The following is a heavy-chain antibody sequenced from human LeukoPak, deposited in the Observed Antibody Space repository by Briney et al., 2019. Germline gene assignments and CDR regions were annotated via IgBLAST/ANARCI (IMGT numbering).Heavy chain of an antibody. J-gene: IGHJ4*02. D-gene: IGHD3-3*01. Sequence: GGSLRLSCAASGFTFSHYWMHWVRQVPGKGLVWVSHINNDGSSTSYADSVKGRFTISRDNAKNTLYLQMNSLRAEDTAVYYCAREFYAHVGYYYYWGQGTLVTVSS. CDR2: INNDGSST. CDR3: AREFYAHVGYYYY. CDR1: GFTFSHYW. V-gene: IGHV3-74*01.